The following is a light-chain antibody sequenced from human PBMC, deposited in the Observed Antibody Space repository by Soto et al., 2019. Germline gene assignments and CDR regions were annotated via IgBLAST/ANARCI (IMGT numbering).Light chain of an antibody. CDR2: DAS. CDR3: QQYDNLPRYT. J-gene: IGKJ2*01. V-gene: IGKV1-33*01. Sequence: DIQMTQSPSSLSASVGDRVTITCQASQDMSNYLNWYQQKPGKAPKLLIYDASNLETGVRSRFSGDGSGTDFTFTISSLQPEDIATYYCQQYDNLPRYTFGQGTKLEIK. CDR1: QDMSNY.